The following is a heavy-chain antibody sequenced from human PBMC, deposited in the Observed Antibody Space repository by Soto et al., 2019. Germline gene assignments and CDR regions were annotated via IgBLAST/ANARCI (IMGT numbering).Heavy chain of an antibody. D-gene: IGHD6-19*01. J-gene: IGHJ5*02. CDR1: GDSISRNSGA. CDR2: TFYKSKWYN. V-gene: IGHV6-1*01. CDR3: AREGAVAGADWFGP. Sequence: SETLSLTCVISGDSISRNSGAWSWIRQSPSRGLEWLGRTFYKSKWYNEYAVSVKSRITINPDTSKNQFSLQLNSVTPEDTAAYFCAREGAVAGADWFGPWGQGTLVTVS.